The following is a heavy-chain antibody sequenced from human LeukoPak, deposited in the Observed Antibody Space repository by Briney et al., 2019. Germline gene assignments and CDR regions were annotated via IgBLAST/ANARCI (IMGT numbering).Heavy chain of an antibody. CDR1: GFTFSRFA. V-gene: IGHV3-23*01. CDR3: ATYRRGYHDSSESYLFDY. CDR2: ISGSGDST. D-gene: IGHD3-22*01. J-gene: IGHJ4*02. Sequence: GGSLRLSCAASGFTFSRFAMSWVRQAPGKGLERVPGISGSGDSTYYADSVKGRFTISRDSSKNTLYLQMNGLRAEDTAVYYCATYRRGYHDSSESYLFDYWGQGTLVTVSS.